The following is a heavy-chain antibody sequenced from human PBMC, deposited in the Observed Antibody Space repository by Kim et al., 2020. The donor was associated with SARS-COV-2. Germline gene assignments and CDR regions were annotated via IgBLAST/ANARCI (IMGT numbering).Heavy chain of an antibody. Sequence: GGSLRLSCEMSGFKFERFAVHWVRQPPGKGLEWVSGLRLDSDRIGYADSVKGRFTVSRDKAKDTLYLQMDSLRIEETAFYYCTRDLVPGGADYWGQGTLVTVSS. CDR2: LRLDSDRI. D-gene: IGHD6-6*01. CDR3: TRDLVPGGADY. CDR1: GFKFERFA. V-gene: IGHV3-9*01. J-gene: IGHJ4*02.